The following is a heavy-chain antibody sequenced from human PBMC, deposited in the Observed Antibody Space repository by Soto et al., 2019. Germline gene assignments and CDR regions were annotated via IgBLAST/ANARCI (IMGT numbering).Heavy chain of an antibody. V-gene: IGHV4-30-4*01. CDR2: VHYSGSV. J-gene: IGHJ6*02. CDR3: AREDDGGDRDYYGLDV. CDR1: GGSISFDHYH. Sequence: QVQLQQSGPGLVKPSQTLSLTCTVSGGSISFDHYHWTWIRQPPGKGLEWIGYVHYSGSVLYNPSVQSRFSISVDTSKNQFSLKLSSVTAADTAVYFCAREDDGGDRDYYGLDVWGQGTTVTVSS. D-gene: IGHD2-21*02.